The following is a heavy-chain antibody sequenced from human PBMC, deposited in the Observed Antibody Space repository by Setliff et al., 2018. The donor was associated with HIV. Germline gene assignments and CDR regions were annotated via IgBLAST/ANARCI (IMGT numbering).Heavy chain of an antibody. CDR3: ATGPPLSSGWSQGAFDI. J-gene: IGHJ3*02. D-gene: IGHD6-19*01. V-gene: IGHV1-69-2*01. CDR1: GYTFTDYY. CDR2: VDPEDGET. Sequence: GASVKVSCKASGYTFTDYYMHWVQQAPGKGLEWMGRVDPEDGETIYAEKFQGRVTITADTSTDTAYMELSSLRSEDTAVYYCATGPPLSSGWSQGAFDIWGQGTMVTV.